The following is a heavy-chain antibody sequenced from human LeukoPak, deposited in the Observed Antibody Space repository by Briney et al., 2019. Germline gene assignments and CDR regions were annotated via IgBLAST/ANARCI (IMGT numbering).Heavy chain of an antibody. V-gene: IGHV4-34*01. CDR3: ARLGPGYCSGGSCPRYYYYYYMDV. J-gene: IGHJ6*03. CDR1: GGSFSGYY. CDR2: INHSGST. D-gene: IGHD2-15*01. Sequence: PSETLSLTCGVYGGSFSGYYWSWIRQPPGKGLEWIGEINHSGSTNYNPSLKSRVTISVDTSKNQFSLKLSSVTAADTAVYYCARLGPGYCSGGSCPRYYYYYYMDVWGKGTTVTVSS.